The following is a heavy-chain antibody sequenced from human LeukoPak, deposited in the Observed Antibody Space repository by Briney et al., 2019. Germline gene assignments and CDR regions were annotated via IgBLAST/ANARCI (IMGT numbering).Heavy chain of an antibody. Sequence: PGGSLRLSCAASGFTFSSYSMNWVRQAPGKGLELVSSISSSSSYIYYADSVKGRFTISSDNAKNSLYLQMSSLRAEDTAVYYCARDPLSVGGWYGVFDYWGQGTLVTVSS. CDR2: ISSSSSYI. V-gene: IGHV3-21*01. J-gene: IGHJ4*02. CDR1: GFTFSSYS. D-gene: IGHD6-19*01. CDR3: ARDPLSVGGWYGVFDY.